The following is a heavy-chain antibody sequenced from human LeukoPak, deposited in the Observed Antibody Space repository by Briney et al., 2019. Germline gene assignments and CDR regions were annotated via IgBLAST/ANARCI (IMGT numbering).Heavy chain of an antibody. CDR2: IYYTGST. D-gene: IGHD1-14*01. V-gene: IGHV4-31*03. CDR3: ARGSPEDAFDI. CDR1: RGSLSSGGYY. Sequence: PSEPLSLTCTVSRGSLSSGGYYCSWLRQDPGKDLEWIGYIYYTGSTFCNPSLKSRVTISVDTSKNQFSLKLSSVTAADTAVYYCARGSPEDAFDIWGQGTMVTVSS. J-gene: IGHJ3*02.